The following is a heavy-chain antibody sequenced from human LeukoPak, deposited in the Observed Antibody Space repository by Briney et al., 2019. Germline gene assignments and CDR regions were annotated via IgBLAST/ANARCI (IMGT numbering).Heavy chain of an antibody. Sequence: GGSLRLSCAASGFTFSDYSMNWVRQAPGKGLEWISYIGIDSGNTNYADSVKGRFTISRDNSKNTLYLQMNSLRAEDTAVYYCARDLKGTSYSSNYYYYGMDVWGQGTTVTVSS. V-gene: IGHV3-48*01. CDR3: ARDLKGTSYSSNYYYYGMDV. J-gene: IGHJ6*02. D-gene: IGHD6-13*01. CDR2: IGIDSGNT. CDR1: GFTFSDYS.